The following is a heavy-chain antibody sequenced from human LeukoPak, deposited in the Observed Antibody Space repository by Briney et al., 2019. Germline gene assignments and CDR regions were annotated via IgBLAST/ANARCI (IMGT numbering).Heavy chain of an antibody. CDR2: ISNDGSNT. Sequence: GGSLRLSCAASGFTFSRSAVHWVRQAPGKGLEWVAVISNDGSNTDYTDSVKGRFTISRDNSKNTLYLQMNSLRAEDTAVYYCAKEMKPWMHFDYWGQGTLVTDSS. CDR1: GFTFSRSA. V-gene: IGHV3-30*18. D-gene: IGHD5-12*01. CDR3: AKEMKPWMHFDY. J-gene: IGHJ4*02.